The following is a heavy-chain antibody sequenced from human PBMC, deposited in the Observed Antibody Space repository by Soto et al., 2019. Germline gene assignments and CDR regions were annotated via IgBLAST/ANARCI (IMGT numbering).Heavy chain of an antibody. D-gene: IGHD3-9*01. V-gene: IGHV4-39*01. CDR1: GGSISSSSYY. CDR3: ARRGYYDILTGYQIFDY. CDR2: IYYSGST. J-gene: IGHJ4*02. Sequence: QLQLQESGPGLVKPSETLSLTCTVSGGSISSSSYYWGWIRQPPGKGLEWIGSIYYSGSTYYNPSLKSRVTISVDTSKNQFSLTLSSVTAADTAVYYCARRGYYDILTGYQIFDYWGQGTLVTVSS.